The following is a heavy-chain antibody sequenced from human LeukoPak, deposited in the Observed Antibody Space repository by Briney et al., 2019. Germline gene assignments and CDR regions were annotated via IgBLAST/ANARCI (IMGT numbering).Heavy chain of an antibody. V-gene: IGHV3-23*01. Sequence: GGPLRLSCAASGFTFSSYAMSWVRQAPGKGLEWVSAISGSGGSTYYADSVKGRFTISRDNSKNTLYLQMNSLRAEDTAVYYCAKDVGVRGARWFDPWGQGTLVTVSS. CDR1: GFTFSSYA. CDR3: AKDVGVRGARWFDP. D-gene: IGHD3-10*01. J-gene: IGHJ5*02. CDR2: ISGSGGST.